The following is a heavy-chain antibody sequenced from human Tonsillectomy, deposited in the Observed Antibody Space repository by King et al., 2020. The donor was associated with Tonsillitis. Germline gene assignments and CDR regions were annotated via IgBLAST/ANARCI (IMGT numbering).Heavy chain of an antibody. J-gene: IGHJ4*02. CDR2: IRGSGGST. V-gene: IGHV3-23*04. D-gene: IGHD3-10*01. CDR3: AKDITMVFEPPD. Sequence: VQLVESGGGLVQSGGSLRLSCAASGITLSNYDMSWVRQAPGKGLEWVSTIRGSGGSTYYGDSGKGRFTISRDNSKNTLCLQMNSLRAEDRAVYYCAKDITMVFEPPDGGQGTLVTVSS. CDR1: GITLSNYD.